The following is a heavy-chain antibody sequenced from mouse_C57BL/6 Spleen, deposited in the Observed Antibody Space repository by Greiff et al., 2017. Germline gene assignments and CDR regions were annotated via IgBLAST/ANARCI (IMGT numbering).Heavy chain of an antibody. J-gene: IGHJ1*03. CDR1: GYAFTNYL. CDR2: TNPGSGGT. CDR3: ARGDYYDSSPRYFDV. Sequence: VQLQQSGAELVRPGTSVKVSCKASGYAFTNYLIEWVKQRPGLGLEWIGVTNPGSGGTNYNEKCKGKATLTADNSSRPAYMQLSSLTSEDSAVYFCARGDYYDSSPRYFDVWGTGTTVTVSS. V-gene: IGHV1-54*01. D-gene: IGHD1-1*01.